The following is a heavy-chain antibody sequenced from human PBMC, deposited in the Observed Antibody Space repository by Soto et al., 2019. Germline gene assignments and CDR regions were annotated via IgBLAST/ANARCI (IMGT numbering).Heavy chain of an antibody. CDR3: ARREVRGVYDAFDI. D-gene: IGHD3-10*01. J-gene: IGHJ3*02. CDR2: IYYTGST. V-gene: IGHV4-59*08. Sequence: QVQLQESGPGLVKPSETLSLTCTVSGGSISSYYWSWIRQPPGKGLEWIGYIYYTGSTNYNPSLKSRVTISLDTSKNQFSLRLSSVTAADTAVYYCARREVRGVYDAFDIWGQGTMVTVSS. CDR1: GGSISSYY.